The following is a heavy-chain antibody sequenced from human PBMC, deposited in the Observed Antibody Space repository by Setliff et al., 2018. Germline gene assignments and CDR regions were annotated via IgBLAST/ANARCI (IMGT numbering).Heavy chain of an antibody. V-gene: IGHV4-39*01. CDR1: GGSISDSHYY. CDR2: VYYSGSI. CDR3: ARQVEMATIAFDV. D-gene: IGHD5-12*01. J-gene: IGHJ3*01. Sequence: SETLSLTCTVSGGSISDSHYYWGWFRQPPGMRPEWIGTVYYSGSIYYNPSLKSRVTLSVDTSKDQFSLRLTSMTAADTAVYYCARQVEMATIAFDVWGQGTMVTVSS.